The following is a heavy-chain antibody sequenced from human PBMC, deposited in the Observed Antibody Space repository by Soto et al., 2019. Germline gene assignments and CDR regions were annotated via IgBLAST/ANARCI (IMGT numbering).Heavy chain of an antibody. CDR1: GGTSSNFV. Sequence: QMRLVQSGAEVKNSGSSVKVSCKASGGTSSNFVITWVRQVPGQGLEWLGGILPMFGAVKYAQKFQDRLTITADRSTNTASMELGSLRSEDTAFYYCARPKRSGYDRGDSYYHTMDAWGHGTTVTVS. V-gene: IGHV1-69*06. CDR2: ILPMFGAV. D-gene: IGHD3-3*01. J-gene: IGHJ6*02. CDR3: ARPKRSGYDRGDSYYHTMDA.